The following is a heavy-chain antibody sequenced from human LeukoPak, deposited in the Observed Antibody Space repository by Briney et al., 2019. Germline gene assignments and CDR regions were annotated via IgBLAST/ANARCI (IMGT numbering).Heavy chain of an antibody. V-gene: IGHV3-30*18. D-gene: IGHD1-7*01. J-gene: IGHJ4*02. CDR1: GFTFSSYG. CDR2: ISYDGSSK. Sequence: GGSLRLSCAASGFTFSSYGMHWVRQAPGKGLEWVAVISYDGSSKYYADSVKGRFTISRDNSRNTLYLQMNSLRAEDTAVYYCAKSELGAAGDWGQGTLVTVSS. CDR3: AKSELGAAGD.